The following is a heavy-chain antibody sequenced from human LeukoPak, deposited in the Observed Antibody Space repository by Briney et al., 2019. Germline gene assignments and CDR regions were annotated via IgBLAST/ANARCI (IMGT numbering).Heavy chain of an antibody. CDR2: VFYSGGT. J-gene: IGHJ4*02. V-gene: IGHV4-59*08. CDR3: ARAPAGAGPTPFDY. CDR1: GGSITGYY. Sequence: SETLSLTCTVSGGSITGYYWSWIRQPPGKGLEWIGYVFYSGGTLYNPSLKSRVTISVDTSKTQFSLKLTSVTAADTAVYYCARAPAGAGPTPFDYWGQGTLVTVSS. D-gene: IGHD1-26*01.